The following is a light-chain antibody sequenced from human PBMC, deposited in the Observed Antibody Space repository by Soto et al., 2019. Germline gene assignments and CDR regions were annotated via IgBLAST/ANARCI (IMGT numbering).Light chain of an antibody. CDR2: SAS. V-gene: IGKV1-27*01. Sequence: DIQMTQSPSSLAASVGDRVTITCRASQGIRNYLVWYQQKPGKPPKPLIFSASTLQSGVPSRFSGSGSGTHFTLTISSLQPEDVATYYCQQAKTAPPTFGGGTRVEL. CDR3: QQAKTAPPT. J-gene: IGKJ4*01. CDR1: QGIRNY.